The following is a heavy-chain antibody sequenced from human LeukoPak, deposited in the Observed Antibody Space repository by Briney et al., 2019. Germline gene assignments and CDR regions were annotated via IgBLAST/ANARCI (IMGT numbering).Heavy chain of an antibody. Sequence: SGTLSLTCAVSGGSIRSGNWWTWVRQPPGKGLEWIGEIYHSGTTNSNPSLKSRVTLPVDESKNQFSLNLYSVAAADTAVYYCAREGGYASGNYHWGQGTLVTVSS. D-gene: IGHD3-10*01. CDR3: AREGGYASGNYH. V-gene: IGHV4-4*02. CDR1: GGSIRSGNW. J-gene: IGHJ4*02. CDR2: IYHSGTT.